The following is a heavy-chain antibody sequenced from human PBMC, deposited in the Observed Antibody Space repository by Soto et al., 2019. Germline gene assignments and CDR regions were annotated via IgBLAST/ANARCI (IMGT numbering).Heavy chain of an antibody. D-gene: IGHD3-3*01. Sequence: SVKVSCKASGGTFSSYAISWLRQSPGQGLEWMGGIIPIFGTANYAQKFQGRVTITADKSTSTAYMELSSLRSEDTAVYYCARAIFGVDPNWFDPWGQGTLVTVSS. V-gene: IGHV1-69*06. CDR2: IIPIFGTA. CDR1: GGTFSSYA. J-gene: IGHJ5*02. CDR3: ARAIFGVDPNWFDP.